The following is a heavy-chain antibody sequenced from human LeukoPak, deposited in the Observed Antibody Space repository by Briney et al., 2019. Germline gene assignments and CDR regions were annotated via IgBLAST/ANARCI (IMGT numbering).Heavy chain of an antibody. Sequence: GASVTVSCTASGYTFTSYDINWVRQAPGQGLEWMGWMNPNSGNTGYAQKFQGRVTMTRNTSISTAYMELSSLRSEDTAVYYCARAWDSSGYSPRAYYYYGMDVWGQGTTVTVSS. CDR1: GYTFTSYD. J-gene: IGHJ6*02. CDR2: MNPNSGNT. V-gene: IGHV1-8*01. CDR3: ARAWDSSGYSPRAYYYYGMDV. D-gene: IGHD3-22*01.